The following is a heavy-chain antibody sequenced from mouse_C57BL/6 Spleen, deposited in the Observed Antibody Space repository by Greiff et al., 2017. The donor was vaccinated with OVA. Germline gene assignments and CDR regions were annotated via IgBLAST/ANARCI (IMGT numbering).Heavy chain of an antibody. CDR3: ASGSSYGAMDY. Sequence: VKVVESGPELVKPGASVKISCKASGYAFSSSWMNWVKQRPGKGLEWIGRIYPGDGDTNYNGKFKGKATLTADKSSSTAYMQLSSLTSEDSAVYFCASGSSYGAMDYWGQGTSVTVSS. J-gene: IGHJ4*01. V-gene: IGHV1-82*01. CDR1: GYAFSSSW. D-gene: IGHD1-1*01. CDR2: IYPGDGDT.